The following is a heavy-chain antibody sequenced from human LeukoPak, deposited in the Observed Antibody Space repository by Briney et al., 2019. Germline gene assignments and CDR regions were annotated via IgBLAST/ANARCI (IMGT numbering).Heavy chain of an antibody. CDR3: ARDGHSGSYYHWFDP. CDR1: GGTFSSYA. D-gene: IGHD1-26*01. V-gene: IGHV1-69*06. CDR2: IIPIFGTA. Sequence: ASVKVSCKASGGTFSSYAISWVRQAPGQGLEWMGGIIPIFGTANYAQKFQGRVTITADKSTSTACMELSSLRSEDTAVYYCARDGHSGSYYHWFDPWGQGTLVTVSS. J-gene: IGHJ5*02.